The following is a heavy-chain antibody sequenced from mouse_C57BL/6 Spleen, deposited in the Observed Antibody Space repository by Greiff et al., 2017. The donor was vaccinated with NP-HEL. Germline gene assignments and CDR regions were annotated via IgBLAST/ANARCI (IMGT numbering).Heavy chain of an antibody. CDR2: IWSGGST. Sequence: VQLQQSGPGLVQPSQSLSITCTVSGFSLTSYGVHWVRQPPGKGLEWLGVIWSGGSTDYNAAFISRLSISKDNSKSQVFFKMNSLQADDTAIYYCAKAMNYYGSSYAMDYWGQGTSVTVSS. J-gene: IGHJ4*01. CDR3: AKAMNYYGSSYAMDY. CDR1: GFSLTSYG. V-gene: IGHV2-4*01. D-gene: IGHD1-1*01.